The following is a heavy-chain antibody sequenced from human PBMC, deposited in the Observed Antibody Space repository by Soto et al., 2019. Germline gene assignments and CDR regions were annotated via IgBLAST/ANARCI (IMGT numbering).Heavy chain of an antibody. V-gene: IGHV1-3*01. CDR1: GYTFTSYA. CDR2: INAGNGNT. Sequence: ASVKVSCKASGYTFTSYAMYWARQAPGQRLEWMGWINAGNGNTKYSQKFQGRVTITRDTSASTAYMELSSLRSEDTAVYYCARGSDIVVVVAALDDWFDPWGQGTLVTVSS. D-gene: IGHD2-15*01. J-gene: IGHJ5*02. CDR3: ARGSDIVVVVAALDDWFDP.